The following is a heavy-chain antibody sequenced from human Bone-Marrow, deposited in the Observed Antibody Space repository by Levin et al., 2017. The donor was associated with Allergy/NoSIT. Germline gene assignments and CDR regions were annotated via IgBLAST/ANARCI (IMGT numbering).Heavy chain of an antibody. Sequence: GESLKISCEASGFTFSSHAMHWVRQAPGKGLEWVAVISYDGSNKYYADSVKGRFTISRDNSKNTLYLQMNSLRAEDTAVYYCASQKWELLLWSNAFDIWGQGTMVTVSS. J-gene: IGHJ3*02. CDR1: GFTFSSHA. CDR3: ASQKWELLLWSNAFDI. CDR2: ISYDGSNK. D-gene: IGHD1-26*01. V-gene: IGHV3-30-3*01.